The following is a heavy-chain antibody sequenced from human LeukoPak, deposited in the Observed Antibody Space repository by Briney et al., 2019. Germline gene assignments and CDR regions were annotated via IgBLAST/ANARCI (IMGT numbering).Heavy chain of an antibody. CDR2: IYYSGST. Sequence: SETLSLTCTVSGGSISSSSYYWGWIRQPPGKGLEWIGSIYYSGSTYYNPSLKSRVTISVDTSKNQFSLKLSSVTAADTAVYYCARLEQIYYDFLTGYYIPPVFDYWGQGPLVTVSS. D-gene: IGHD3-9*01. J-gene: IGHJ4*02. V-gene: IGHV4-39*01. CDR3: ARLEQIYYDFLTGYYIPPVFDY. CDR1: GGSISSSSYY.